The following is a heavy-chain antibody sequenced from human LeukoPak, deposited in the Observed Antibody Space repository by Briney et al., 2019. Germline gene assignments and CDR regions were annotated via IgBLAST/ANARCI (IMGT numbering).Heavy chain of an antibody. CDR2: IFGSGGST. CDR1: GFTFSSYA. V-gene: IGHV3-23*01. J-gene: IGHJ4*02. Sequence: GGSLRLSCAASGFTFSSYAMYWVRQAPGKGLEWVSGIFGSGGSTHCADSVKGRFTISRDNSKNTLYLQMNSLRAEDTAVYYCAKTTTGYSSGRFPGWPVDYWGQGTLVTVSS. D-gene: IGHD6-19*01. CDR3: AKTTTGYSSGRFPGWPVDY.